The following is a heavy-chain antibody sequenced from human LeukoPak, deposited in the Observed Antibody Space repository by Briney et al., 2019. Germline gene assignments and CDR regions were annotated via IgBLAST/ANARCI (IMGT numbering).Heavy chain of an antibody. D-gene: IGHD4-17*01. V-gene: IGHV1-69*13. CDR3: ASRKDYDFDY. CDR2: IIPIFGTA. Sequence: ASVKVSCKASGYTFTSYGISWVRQAPGQGLEWMGGIIPIFGTANYAQKFQGRVTITADESTSTAYMELSSLRSEDTAVYYCASRKDYDFDYWGQGTLVTVSS. CDR1: GYTFTSYG. J-gene: IGHJ4*02.